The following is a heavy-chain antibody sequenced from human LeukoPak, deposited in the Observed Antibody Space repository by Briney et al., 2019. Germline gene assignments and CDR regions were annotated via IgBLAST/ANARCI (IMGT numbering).Heavy chain of an antibody. D-gene: IGHD2-2*02. J-gene: IGHJ6*02. CDR3: AKSERYCSSTSCYMKNYYGMDV. V-gene: IGHV3-30*18. CDR2: ISYDGSNK. Sequence: GGSLRLSCAASGFTFSSYGMHWVRQAPGKGLEWVAVISYDGSNKYYADSVKGRFTISRDNSKNTLYLQMNSLRAEDTAVYYCAKSERYCSSTSCYMKNYYGMDVWGQGTTVTVSS. CDR1: GFTFSSYG.